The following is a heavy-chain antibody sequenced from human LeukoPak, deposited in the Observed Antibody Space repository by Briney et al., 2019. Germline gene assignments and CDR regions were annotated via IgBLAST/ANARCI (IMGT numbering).Heavy chain of an antibody. D-gene: IGHD1-1*01. CDR3: AKTTLPLGALDN. CDR2: ISPGGDST. J-gene: IGHJ4*02. V-gene: IGHV3-23*01. CDR1: GFTFSNNA. Sequence: GGSLRLSCGAFGFTFSNNAMNWVRQAPGKGLEWVSGISPGGDSTNYADSVKGRFIISRDNSKNTLYLHMDRLRAEDMAEYYCAKTTLPLGALDNWGQGTLVTVSA.